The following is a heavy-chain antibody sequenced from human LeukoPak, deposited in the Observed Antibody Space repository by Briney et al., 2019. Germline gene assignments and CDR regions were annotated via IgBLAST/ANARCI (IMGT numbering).Heavy chain of an antibody. V-gene: IGHV1-18*01. D-gene: IGHD5-18*01. Sequence: ASVKVSCKASGYTFTSYGISWVRQAPGQGLEWMGWISAYNGNTNYARKLQGRVTMTTDTSTSTAYMELRSLRSDDTAVYYCARDWDTAMVTSMGYWGQGTLVTVSS. CDR1: GYTFTSYG. CDR2: ISAYNGNT. J-gene: IGHJ4*02. CDR3: ARDWDTAMVTSMGY.